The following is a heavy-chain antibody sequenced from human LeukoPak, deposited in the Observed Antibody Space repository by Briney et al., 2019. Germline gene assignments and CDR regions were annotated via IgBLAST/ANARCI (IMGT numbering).Heavy chain of an antibody. V-gene: IGHV7-4-1*02. J-gene: IGHJ4*02. CDR3: ARGQGITMIVDDY. D-gene: IGHD3-22*01. CDR2: INTNTGNP. Sequence: ASVKVSCKASGYTFTGYYMHWVRQAPGQGLEWMGWINTNTGNPTYAQGLTGRFVFSLDTSVSTAYLQISSLKSEDTAVYYCARGQGITMIVDDYWGQGTLVTVSS. CDR1: GYTFTGYY.